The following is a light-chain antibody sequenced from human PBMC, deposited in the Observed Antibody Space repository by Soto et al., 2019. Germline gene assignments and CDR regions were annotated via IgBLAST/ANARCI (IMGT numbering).Light chain of an antibody. V-gene: IGLV2-11*01. CDR2: DVG. J-gene: IGLJ1*01. CDR1: RSDIGIYDY. Sequence: QSALTQPRSVSGSPGQSVTISCTGTRSDIGIYDYVSWYQHHPNTAPKLIIYDVGEQPSGVPDRFSGSKSGNTASLLISGLQAEDEADYFCCSYAGTYSYVFGSGTKLTVL. CDR3: CSYAGTYSYV.